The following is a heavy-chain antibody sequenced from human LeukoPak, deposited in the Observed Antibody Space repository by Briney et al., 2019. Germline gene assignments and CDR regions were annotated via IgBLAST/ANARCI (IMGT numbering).Heavy chain of an antibody. V-gene: IGHV4-31*03. Sequence: SQTLSLTCTVSGGSMSSGGHYWSWIRQHPGKGLEWIGYIYYSGSTFNNPSLKSRVTISVDTSKSQFSLKMNSVTVADTAVYYCARGRGGYTYGKPIEFWGQGTLVTVSS. CDR1: GGSMSSGGHY. J-gene: IGHJ4*02. CDR3: ARGRGGYTYGKPIEF. CDR2: IYYSGST. D-gene: IGHD5-18*01.